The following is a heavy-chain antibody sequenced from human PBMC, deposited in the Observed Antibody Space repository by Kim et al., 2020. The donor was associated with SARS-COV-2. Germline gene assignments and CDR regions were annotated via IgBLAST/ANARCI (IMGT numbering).Heavy chain of an antibody. CDR3: ARVRRSYYGSGSPPRNWFDP. CDR1: GGSFSGYY. Sequence: SETLSLTRAVYGGSFSGYYWSWIRQPPGKGLEWIGEINHSGSTNYNPSLKSRVTISVDTSKNQFSLKLSSVTAADTAVYYCARVRRSYYGSGSPPRNWFDPWGQGTLVTVSS. V-gene: IGHV4-34*01. CDR2: INHSGST. D-gene: IGHD3-10*01. J-gene: IGHJ5*02.